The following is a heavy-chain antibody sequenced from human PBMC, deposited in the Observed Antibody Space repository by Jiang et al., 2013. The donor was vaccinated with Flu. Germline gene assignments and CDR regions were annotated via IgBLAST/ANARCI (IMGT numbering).Heavy chain of an antibody. V-gene: IGHV4-39*01. Sequence: SLKSRVTISVDTSKNQFSLKLSSVTAADTAVYYCARLKDYYGSGSPGDFDYWGQGTLVTVSS. CDR3: ARLKDYYGSGSPGDFDY. D-gene: IGHD3-10*01. J-gene: IGHJ4*02.